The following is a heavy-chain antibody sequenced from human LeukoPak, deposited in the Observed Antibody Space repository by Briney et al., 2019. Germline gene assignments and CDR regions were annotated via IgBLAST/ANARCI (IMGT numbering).Heavy chain of an antibody. CDR1: GYAFTNYY. J-gene: IGHJ4*02. CDR2: INPSGGST. D-gene: IGHD4-17*01. CDR3: ARDLGETVTTLGDY. Sequence: ASVKVSCKASGYAFTNYYIHWVRQAPGQGLEWMGIINPSGGSTSYAQKFQGRVTMTRDTSTSTVYMELSSLRSEDTAVYYCARDLGETVTTLGDYWGQGTLVTVSS. V-gene: IGHV1-46*01.